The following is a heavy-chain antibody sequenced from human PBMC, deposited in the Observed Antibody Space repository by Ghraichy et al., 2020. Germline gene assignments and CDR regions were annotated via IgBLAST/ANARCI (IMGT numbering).Heavy chain of an antibody. J-gene: IGHJ4*02. V-gene: IGHV3-7*01. CDR2: IKQDGSEK. CDR1: GFTFSSYW. CDR3: ARDLFRWTTVTTGSDY. D-gene: IGHD4-17*01. Sequence: GESLNISCAASGFTFSSYWMSWVRQAPGKGLEWVANIKQDGSEKYYVDSVKGRFTISRDNAKNSLYLQMNSLRAEDTAVYYCARDLFRWTTVTTGSDYWGQGTLATVSS.